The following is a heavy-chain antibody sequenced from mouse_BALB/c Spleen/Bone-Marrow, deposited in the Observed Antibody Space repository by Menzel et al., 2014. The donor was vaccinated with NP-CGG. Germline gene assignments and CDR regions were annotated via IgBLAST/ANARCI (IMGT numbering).Heavy chain of an antibody. CDR1: GYVFTDFL. CDR2: INPGSGGT. J-gene: IGHJ3*01. V-gene: IGHV1-54*03. CDR3: ARSRDYYDNNSFAY. D-gene: IGHD1-1*01. Sequence: QVQLKESGAELVRPGTSLKVSCQASGYVFTDFLLEWVKQRPGQGLGGVGVINPGSGGTNYNEKFKDKATLTADRSSSTAYMQLSSLTSDDSAVYFCARSRDYYDNNSFAYWGQGTLVTVSA.